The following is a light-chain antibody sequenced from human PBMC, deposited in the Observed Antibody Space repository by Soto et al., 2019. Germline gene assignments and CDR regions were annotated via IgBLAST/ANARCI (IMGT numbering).Light chain of an antibody. CDR2: DVS. V-gene: IGLV2-14*01. CDR1: SSDVGGYNY. Sequence: QSALTQPASVSGSPGQSITISCTGTSSDVGGYNYVSWYQQHPGKAPKLMIYDVSNRPSGVSNRFSGSKSGNTASLTISGLQAEDEADYYCCSFAGSSPSFGGGTKLTVL. CDR3: CSFAGSSPS. J-gene: IGLJ2*01.